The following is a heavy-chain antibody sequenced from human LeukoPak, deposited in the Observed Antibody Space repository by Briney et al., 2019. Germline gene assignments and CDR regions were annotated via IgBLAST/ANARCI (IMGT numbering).Heavy chain of an antibody. CDR1: GYTFTNNA. J-gene: IGHJ5*01. V-gene: IGHV1-3*03. Sequence: ASVKVSCKTSGYTFTNNAIHWVRQAPGQRLEWMGWINTGNGNIKYSQEFQDRVTITRDSSATTVYMELTSLRSEDMGVYYCAKEGAGPPGNWFDSWGQGTLVTVSS. CDR2: INTGNGNI. D-gene: IGHD1-26*01. CDR3: AKEGAGPPGNWFDS.